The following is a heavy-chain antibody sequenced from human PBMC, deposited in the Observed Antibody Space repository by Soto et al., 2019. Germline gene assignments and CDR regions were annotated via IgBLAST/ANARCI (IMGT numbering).Heavy chain of an antibody. CDR3: ALEIIGRRFYS. V-gene: IGHV1-18*01. Sequence: ASVKVSYKASGYSFTNYGLSWLRQAPVQGLEWMGWINASNGNTVYAQKLQGRVTMTTDTSTSTAYMELRSLRSDDTAIYYCALEIIGRRFYSWG. J-gene: IGHJ5*01. CDR1: GYSFTNYG. D-gene: IGHD3-3*01. CDR2: INASNGNT.